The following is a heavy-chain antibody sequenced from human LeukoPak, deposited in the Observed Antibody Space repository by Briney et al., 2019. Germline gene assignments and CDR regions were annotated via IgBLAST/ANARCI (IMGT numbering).Heavy chain of an antibody. CDR1: GFTFSSYS. J-gene: IGHJ4*02. Sequence: GGSLRLSCAASGFTFSSYSMNWVRQAPGKGLEWVSSISSSSSYIYYADSVKGRFTISRDNAKNSLYLQMNSLRAEDTAVYYCASTERVGAATFYFDYWGQGTLVTVSS. CDR2: ISSSSSYI. D-gene: IGHD1-26*01. V-gene: IGHV3-21*01. CDR3: ASTERVGAATFYFDY.